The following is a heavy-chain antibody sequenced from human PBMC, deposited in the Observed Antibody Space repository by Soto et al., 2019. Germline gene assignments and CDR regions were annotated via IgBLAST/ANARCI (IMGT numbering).Heavy chain of an antibody. D-gene: IGHD5-12*01. CDR2: IKQDGSEK. CDR3: ARETVELATNG. Sequence: EVQLVESGGGLVQPGGSLRLSCAASGFTFSSYWMSWVRQAPGKGLEWVANIKQDGSEKYYVDSVKGRFTISRDNAENSLFLQMSSLRAEDTAVYYCARETVELATNGWGQGTLFTVSS. V-gene: IGHV3-7*01. J-gene: IGHJ4*02. CDR1: GFTFSSYW.